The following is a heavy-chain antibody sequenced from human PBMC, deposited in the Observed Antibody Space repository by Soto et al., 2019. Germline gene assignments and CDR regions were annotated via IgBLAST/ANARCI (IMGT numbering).Heavy chain of an antibody. V-gene: IGHV4-4*02. J-gene: IGHJ4*02. D-gene: IGHD3-3*01. CDR2: IYHSGST. Sequence: QVQLQESGPGLVKPSGTLSLTCAVSGGSISSSNWWSWVRQPPGKGLEWIGEIYHSGSTNYNPSLKSRVTISVDTSKNQFSLKLSSVTAADTAVYYCASTEYDFWSLIPGKYYFDYWGQGTLVTVSS. CDR3: ASTEYDFWSLIPGKYYFDY. CDR1: GGSISSSNW.